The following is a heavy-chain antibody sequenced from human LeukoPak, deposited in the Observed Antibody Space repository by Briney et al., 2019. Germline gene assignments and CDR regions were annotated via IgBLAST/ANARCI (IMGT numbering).Heavy chain of an antibody. D-gene: IGHD3-16*01. CDR3: ARERVGDISIDN. CDR2: INSDGSST. Sequence: GGSLRLSCAASGFTFSSDWMHWVRQAPGKGLLWVSRINSDGSSTTYADSVKGRFTVSRDNAKNTLYLQMNSLRAEDTAVYYCARERVGDISIDNWGQGTLVTVSS. V-gene: IGHV3-74*01. J-gene: IGHJ4*02. CDR1: GFTFSSDW.